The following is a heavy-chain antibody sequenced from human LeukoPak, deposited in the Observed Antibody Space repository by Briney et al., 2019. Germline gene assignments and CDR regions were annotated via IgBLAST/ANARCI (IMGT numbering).Heavy chain of an antibody. Sequence: ASVKVSCKVSGYTLTELSMHWVRQAPGKGLEWMGGFDPEDGETIYAQKFQGRVTMTEDTSTDTAYMELSSLRSEDTAVYYCATAGPVRYFDWLLDYWSQGTLVTVSS. CDR2: FDPEDGET. CDR3: ATAGPVRYFDWLLDY. J-gene: IGHJ4*02. D-gene: IGHD3-9*01. V-gene: IGHV1-24*01. CDR1: GYTLTELS.